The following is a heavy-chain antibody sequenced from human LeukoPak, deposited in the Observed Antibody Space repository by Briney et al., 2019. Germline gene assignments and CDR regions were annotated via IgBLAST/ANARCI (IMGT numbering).Heavy chain of an antibody. CDR2: INSSGSTI. Sequence: GGSLRLSCAASGFTFSDYYMSWIRQAPGKGLEWVSYINSSGSTIYYADSVKGRFTISRDNAKNSLYLQMNSLRAEDTAVYYCARSTWIQLWTDAFDIWGQGTMVTVSS. CDR3: ARSTWIQLWTDAFDI. CDR1: GFTFSDYY. D-gene: IGHD5-18*01. J-gene: IGHJ3*02. V-gene: IGHV3-11*01.